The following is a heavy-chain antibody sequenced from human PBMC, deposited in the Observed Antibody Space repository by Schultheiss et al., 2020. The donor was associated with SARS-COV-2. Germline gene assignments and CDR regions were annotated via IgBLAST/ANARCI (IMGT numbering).Heavy chain of an antibody. D-gene: IGHD6-6*01. CDR3: ALVWYSSSRAS. J-gene: IGHJ5*02. Sequence: GGSLRLSCAASGFTFSSYAMSWVRQAPGKGLEWVSAISGSGGSTYYADSVKGRFTISRDNSKNTLYLQMNSLRAEETAVYYCALVWYSSSRASWGQGTLVTVAS. CDR2: ISGSGGST. V-gene: IGHV3-23*01. CDR1: GFTFSSYA.